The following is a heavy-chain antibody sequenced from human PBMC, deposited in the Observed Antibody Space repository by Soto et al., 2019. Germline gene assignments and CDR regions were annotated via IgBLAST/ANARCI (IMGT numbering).Heavy chain of an antibody. Sequence: SETLSLTCTVSGGSISSGGYYWSWIRQHPGKGLEWIGYIYYSGSTYYNPSLKSRVTISVDTSKNQFSLKLSSVTTADTAVYYCARVWSIAAAGSIFYYYGMDVWGQGTTVTVSS. CDR3: ARVWSIAAAGSIFYYYGMDV. CDR1: GGSISSGGYY. D-gene: IGHD6-13*01. CDR2: IYYSGST. J-gene: IGHJ6*02. V-gene: IGHV4-31*03.